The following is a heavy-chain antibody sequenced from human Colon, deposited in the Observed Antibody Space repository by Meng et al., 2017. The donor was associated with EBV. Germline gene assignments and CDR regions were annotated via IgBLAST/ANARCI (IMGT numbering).Heavy chain of an antibody. V-gene: IGHV4-30-4*01. CDR1: GVASNSGGYY. CDR3: ARGYIVRGLILPFDY. J-gene: IGHJ4*02. Sequence: QKTGPALVKPTTSRSLTCAVSGVASNSGGYYWSWSRHSPERVLECIGEINHSGSTNYNPSLKSRVTISVEASKNQFSLNLSSVTATDTAVYYCARGYIVRGLILPFDYWGQGTLVTVSS. D-gene: IGHD3-10*01. CDR2: INHSGST.